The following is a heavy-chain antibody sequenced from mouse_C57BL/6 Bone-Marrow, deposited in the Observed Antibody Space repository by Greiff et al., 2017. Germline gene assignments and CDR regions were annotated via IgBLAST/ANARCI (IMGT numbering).Heavy chain of an antibody. CDR1: GFSLTSYG. CDR2: IWSGGST. V-gene: IGHV2-2*01. J-gene: IGHJ3*01. CDR3: ARGAYGIFAS. D-gene: IGHD2-1*01. Sequence: VKLKESGPGLVQPSQSLSITCTVSGFSLTSYGVHWVRQSPGKGLEWLGVIWSGGSTDYNAAFISRLSISKDNSKSQVFFNMNSLQADATAIYYCARGAYGIFASWGQGTLVTVSA.